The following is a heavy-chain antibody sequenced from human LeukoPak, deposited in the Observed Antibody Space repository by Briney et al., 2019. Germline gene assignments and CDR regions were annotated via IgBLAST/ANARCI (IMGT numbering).Heavy chain of an antibody. CDR3: ASGFSSSPYFDY. CDR2: ITGSSSYI. CDR1: GFTFSGYG. Sequence: GGSLRLSCAASGFTFSGYGMNWVRQAPGKGLEWVSFITGSSSYIYYTDSVKGRFTISRDNAKNSLFLQMNSLRDEDTAVYYCASGFSSSPYFDYWGQGTLVTVSS. D-gene: IGHD6-6*01. J-gene: IGHJ4*02. V-gene: IGHV3-21*01.